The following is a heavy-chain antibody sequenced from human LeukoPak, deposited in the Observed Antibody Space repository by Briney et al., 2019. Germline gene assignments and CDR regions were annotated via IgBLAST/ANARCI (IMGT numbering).Heavy chain of an antibody. J-gene: IGHJ4*02. CDR3: AREYSAFDY. Sequence: SETLSLTCTVPGDPISTSSDYKWTWIRQPPRKGLEWIGYIYYSGSTNYNPSLQSRVTISVDTSNNQFSLKLTSVTAADTAVYYCAREYSAFDYWGQGTLVTVSS. CDR1: GDPISTSSDY. CDR2: IYYSGST. D-gene: IGHD5-12*01. V-gene: IGHV4-61*08.